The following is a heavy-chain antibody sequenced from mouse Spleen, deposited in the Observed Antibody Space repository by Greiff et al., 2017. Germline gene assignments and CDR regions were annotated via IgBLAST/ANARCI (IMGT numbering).Heavy chain of an antibody. J-gene: IGHJ3*01. CDR1: GFNFSSYA. CDR2: ISSGGGNT. Sequence: EVQLVESGGGLVKLGGSLKLSCAASGFNFSSYAMSWVRQTPEKRLEWVATISSGGGNTYYPDSVKGRFTISRDNAKNTLYLQMSSLTSEDTAMYYCARPYDYFAWFAYWGQGTLVTVSA. V-gene: IGHV5-9-3*01. D-gene: IGHD2-4*01. CDR3: ARPYDYFAWFAY.